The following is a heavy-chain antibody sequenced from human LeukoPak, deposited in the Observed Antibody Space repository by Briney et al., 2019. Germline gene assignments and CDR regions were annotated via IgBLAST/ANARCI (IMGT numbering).Heavy chain of an antibody. J-gene: IGHJ3*02. V-gene: IGHV4-38-2*02. D-gene: IGHD3-22*01. CDR1: GYSISRGYF. Sequence: SETLSLTCSVSGYSISRGYFWGWIRQPPGKGLEWIGSIYHSGSTYYNPSLKSRVTMSVDTSKNQFSLKLNSVTAADTAVYFCARGPYSYASSGAFDIWGQGTMVTVSS. CDR2: IYHSGST. CDR3: ARGPYSYASSGAFDI.